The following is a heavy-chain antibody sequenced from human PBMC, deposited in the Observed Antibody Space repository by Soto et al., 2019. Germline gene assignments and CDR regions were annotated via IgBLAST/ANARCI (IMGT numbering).Heavy chain of an antibody. CDR2: IISIFGTA. D-gene: IGHD2-2*01. J-gene: IGHJ4*02. CDR1: GGTFSSYA. V-gene: IGHV1-69*13. CDR3: ARNLYCSSTSCSPDY. Sequence: VKVSCKASGGTFSSYAISWVRQAPGQGLEWMGGIISIFGTANYAQKFQGRVTITADESTSTAYMELSSLRSEDTAVYYCARNLYCSSTSCSPDYWGQGTLVTVSS.